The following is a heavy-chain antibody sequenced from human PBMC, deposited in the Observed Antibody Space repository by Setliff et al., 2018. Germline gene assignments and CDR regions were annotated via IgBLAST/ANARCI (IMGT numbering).Heavy chain of an antibody. CDR1: GFIFSAYE. J-gene: IGHJ4*02. CDR2: ISSSGDTV. Sequence: PGGSLRLSCAASGFIFSAYEMNWVRLAPGKGLEWVSYISSSGDTVYYADSVRGRFTISSDNANNSLDRQMNSLRAEDTAFYYWARDACPYSSNSCHHFDYWGQGTLVTVSS. D-gene: IGHD6-13*01. CDR3: ARDACPYSSNSCHHFDY. V-gene: IGHV3-48*03.